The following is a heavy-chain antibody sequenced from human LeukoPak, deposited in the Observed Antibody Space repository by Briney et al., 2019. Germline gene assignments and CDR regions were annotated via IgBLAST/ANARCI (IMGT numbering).Heavy chain of an antibody. J-gene: IGHJ5*02. CDR1: GYSFTSYW. Sequence: GESLKISCKGSGYSFTSYWIGWVRQMPGKGLEWMGIIYPGDSDTRYSPSFQGQVTISADKSISTAYLQWSSLKASDTAMYYCATRYCSGGSCLRGSDPWGQGTLVTVSS. D-gene: IGHD2-15*01. CDR2: IYPGDSDT. V-gene: IGHV5-51*01. CDR3: ATRYCSGGSCLRGSDP.